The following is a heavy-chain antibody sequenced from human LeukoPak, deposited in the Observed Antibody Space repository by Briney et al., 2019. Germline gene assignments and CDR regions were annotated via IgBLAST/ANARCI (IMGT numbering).Heavy chain of an antibody. V-gene: IGHV2-5*02. Sequence: SGPTLVKPTQTLTLACTFSGFSLSTSGVGVGWIRQPPGKALEWLALIYWDDDKRYSPSPKSRLTITKDTSKNQVVLTMTNMDPVDTATYYRAYTTTVASSTNWGQGTLVTVSS. D-gene: IGHD6-19*01. CDR1: GFSLSTSGVG. CDR2: IYWDDDK. J-gene: IGHJ4*02. CDR3: AYTTTVASSTN.